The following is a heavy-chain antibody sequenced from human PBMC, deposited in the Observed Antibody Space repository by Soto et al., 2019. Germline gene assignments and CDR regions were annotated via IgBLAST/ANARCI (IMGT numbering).Heavy chain of an antibody. J-gene: IGHJ4*02. Sequence: SETLSLTCTVSGSSISDEYHWTWIRQSPAKGLECIGYISYTGTTYYNPSLQGRVSISADTSKNQFSLRMASVTAADTAVYYCARQLTVTTTRRFLDSWGQGSLVTVSS. D-gene: IGHD4-17*01. V-gene: IGHV4-30-4*08. CDR3: ARQLTVTTTRRFLDS. CDR2: ISYTGTT. CDR1: GSSISDEYH.